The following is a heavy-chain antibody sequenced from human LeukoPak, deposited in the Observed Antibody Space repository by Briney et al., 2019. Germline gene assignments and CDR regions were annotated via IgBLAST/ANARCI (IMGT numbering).Heavy chain of an antibody. J-gene: IGHJ4*02. Sequence: ASVKVSCKASGYTFTGYYMHWVRQAPGQGLEWMGWINPDSGGTNYAQKFQGRVTMTRDTSISTAYMELSRLRSDDTAVYYCARGVYIAAAQYGYWGQGTLVTVSS. CDR3: ARGVYIAAAQYGY. V-gene: IGHV1-2*02. CDR1: GYTFTGYY. D-gene: IGHD6-13*01. CDR2: INPDSGGT.